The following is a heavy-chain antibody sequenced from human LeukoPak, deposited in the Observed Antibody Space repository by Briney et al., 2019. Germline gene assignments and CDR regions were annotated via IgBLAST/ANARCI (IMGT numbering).Heavy chain of an antibody. CDR1: GGSISSGDYY. CDR2: IYYSGST. V-gene: IGHV4-30-4*08. Sequence: SQTLSLTCTVSGGSISSGDYYWSWIRQPPGKGLEWIGYIYYSGSTYYNPSLKSRVTMSVDTSKNQFSLKLSSVTAADTAVYYCARDPDSTGYFDYWGQGTLVTVSS. J-gene: IGHJ4*02. D-gene: IGHD2-21*02. CDR3: ARDPDSTGYFDY.